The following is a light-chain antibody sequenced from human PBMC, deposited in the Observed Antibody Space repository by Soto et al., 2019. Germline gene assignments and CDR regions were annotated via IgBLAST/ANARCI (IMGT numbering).Light chain of an antibody. J-gene: IGLJ3*02. CDR3: TSYTRSSTWV. V-gene: IGLV2-14*01. CDR1: SGDIGIYNF. Sequence: QSALTQPASVSGSLGQSITISCTGTSGDIGIYNFVSWFQQNPGKAPRLMIYEVSHRPSGVSNRFSGSKSGNTASLTISGLQAEDEADYYCTSYTRSSTWVFGGGTKRTVL. CDR2: EVS.